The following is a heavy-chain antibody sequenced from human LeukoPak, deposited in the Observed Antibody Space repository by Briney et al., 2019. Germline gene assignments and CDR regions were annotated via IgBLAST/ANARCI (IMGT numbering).Heavy chain of an antibody. Sequence: SVKVSCKASGGTFSSYAISWVRQAPGQGLEWMGGIIPIFGTANYAQKFQGRVTITADESTSTAYMELSSLRSEDTAVYYCAREAVRMTTVTTSLYYYYGMDVWGQGTTVTVSS. CDR2: IIPIFGTA. V-gene: IGHV1-69*13. J-gene: IGHJ6*02. D-gene: IGHD4-17*01. CDR1: GGTFSSYA. CDR3: AREAVRMTTVTTSLYYYYGMDV.